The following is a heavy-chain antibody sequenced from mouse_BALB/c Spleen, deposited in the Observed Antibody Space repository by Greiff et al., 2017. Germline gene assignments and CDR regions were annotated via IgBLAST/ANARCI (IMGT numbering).Heavy chain of an antibody. CDR1: GFTFSDYY. V-gene: IGHV5-4*02. Sequence: EVKLMESGGGLVKPGGSLKLSCAASGFTFSDYYMYWVRQTPEKRLEWVATISDGGSYTYYPDSVKGRFTISRDNAKNNLYLQMSSLKSEDTAMYYCAIFYDYDEGDYAMDYWGQGTSVTVSS. CDR2: ISDGGSYT. D-gene: IGHD2-4*01. J-gene: IGHJ4*01. CDR3: AIFYDYDEGDYAMDY.